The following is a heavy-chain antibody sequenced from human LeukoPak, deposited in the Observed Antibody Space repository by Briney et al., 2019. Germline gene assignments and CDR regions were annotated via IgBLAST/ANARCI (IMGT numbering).Heavy chain of an antibody. V-gene: IGHV1-69*13. J-gene: IGHJ4*02. CDR3: ARVMVAGTGSYDY. CDR2: IIPIFGTA. CDR1: GGTFSSYA. Sequence: SVKVSCKASGGTFSSYAISWVRQAPGQGLEWMGGIIPIFGTANYAQKFQGRVTITADESTSTAYMELSSLRSEDTAVYYCARVMVAGTGSYDYWGQGTLVTVSS. D-gene: IGHD3-10*01.